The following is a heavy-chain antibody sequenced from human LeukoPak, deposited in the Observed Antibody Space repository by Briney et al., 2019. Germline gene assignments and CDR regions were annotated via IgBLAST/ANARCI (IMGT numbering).Heavy chain of an antibody. CDR1: GFTFSSYP. CDR2: LSSDGTSE. Sequence: GGSLRLSCAASGFTFSSYPMHWVRQAPGKGLEWVAILSSDGTSEYYADSVKGRFTISRDNSKNTMYLQMNGLRAEDTAVYFCAKVINRDFDYWGQGTLVTVSS. J-gene: IGHJ4*02. CDR3: AKVINRDFDY. D-gene: IGHD1-14*01. V-gene: IGHV3-30*04.